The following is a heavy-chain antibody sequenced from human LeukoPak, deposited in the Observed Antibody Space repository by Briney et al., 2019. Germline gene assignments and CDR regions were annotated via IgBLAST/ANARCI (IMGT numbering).Heavy chain of an antibody. V-gene: IGHV3-9*01. CDR2: ISWNSGSI. J-gene: IGHJ5*02. D-gene: IGHD4-17*01. CDR3: AKSVTSTHNWFDP. CDR1: GFTFSSYA. Sequence: GGSLRLSCAASGFTFSSYAMSWVRQAPGKGLEWVSGISWNSGSIGYADSVKGRFTISRDNAKNSLYLQMNSLRAEDTALYYCAKSVTSTHNWFDPWGQGTLVTVSS.